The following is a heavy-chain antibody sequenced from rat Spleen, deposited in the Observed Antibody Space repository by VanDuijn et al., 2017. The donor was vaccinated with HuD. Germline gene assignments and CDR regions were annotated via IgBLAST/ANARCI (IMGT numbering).Heavy chain of an antibody. Sequence: EVQLVESGGGLVQPGRSMKLSCAASGFTFSNYDMAWVRQAPTKGLEWVASITPGGNYTYYRDSVKGRFTISRDNAKSTLYLKMDSLRSEDTATYYCATGTYLDYWGQGVMVTVSS. CDR1: GFTFSNYD. V-gene: IGHV5-25*01. CDR3: ATGTYLDY. J-gene: IGHJ2*01. CDR2: ITPGGNYT.